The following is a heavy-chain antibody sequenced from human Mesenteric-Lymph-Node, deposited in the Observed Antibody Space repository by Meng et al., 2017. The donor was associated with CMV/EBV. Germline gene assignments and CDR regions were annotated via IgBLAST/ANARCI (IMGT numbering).Heavy chain of an antibody. V-gene: IGHV3-74*01. CDR1: GFTFSCYW. CDR3: AREAEDLEYFDY. J-gene: IGHJ4*02. Sequence: SCAASGFTFSCYWMNWVRHVPGTGLVWVSRINSDGSSTSYADSVKGRFTISRDNAKNTLYLQMNSLRAEDTAVYYCAREAEDLEYFDYWGQGTLVTVSS. D-gene: IGHD1-1*01. CDR2: INSDGSST.